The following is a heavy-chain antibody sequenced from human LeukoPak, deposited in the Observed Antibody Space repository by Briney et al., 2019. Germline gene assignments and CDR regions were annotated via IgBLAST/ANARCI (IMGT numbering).Heavy chain of an antibody. CDR3: ARGFYDYVWGSYRD. J-gene: IGHJ4*02. D-gene: IGHD3-16*02. V-gene: IGHV3-7*01. CDR1: GFTFSSYW. Sequence: PGGSLRLSCAASGFTFSSYWMSWVRQAPGKGLEWVANIKQDGSEKYYVDSVKGRFTISRDNAKNSLYLQMNSLRAEDTAVYYCARGFYDYVWGSYRDWGQGTLVTVSS. CDR2: IKQDGSEK.